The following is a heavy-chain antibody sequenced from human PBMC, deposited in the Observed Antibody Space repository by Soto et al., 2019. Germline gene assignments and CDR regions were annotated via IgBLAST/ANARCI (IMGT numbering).Heavy chain of an antibody. CDR3: ARHLGGGGSGYYVN. J-gene: IGHJ4*02. Sequence: SETLSLTCTVSGGSISSSSYYWGWIRQPPGKGLEWIGSIYYSGSTYYNPSLKSRVTISVDTSKNQFSLKLSSVTAADTAVYYCARHLGGGGSGYYVNWGQGTLVTVSS. CDR1: GGSISSSSYY. V-gene: IGHV4-39*01. D-gene: IGHD3-22*01. CDR2: IYYSGST.